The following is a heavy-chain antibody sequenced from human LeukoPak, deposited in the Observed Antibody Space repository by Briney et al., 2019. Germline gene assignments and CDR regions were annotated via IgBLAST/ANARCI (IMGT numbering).Heavy chain of an antibody. CDR1: GDSVSNNSAA. CDR3: ARDLESGSYEHYFDY. D-gene: IGHD1-26*01. V-gene: IGHV6-1*01. Sequence: SQTLPLTCAISGDSVSNNSAAWNWLRQSPSRGLEWLGRPYYRSKWYNDYAVSVKSRITINPDTSKNQFSLQLNAVTPEDTAVYYCARDLESGSYEHYFDYWGQGTLVTVSS. CDR2: PYYRSKWYN. J-gene: IGHJ4*02.